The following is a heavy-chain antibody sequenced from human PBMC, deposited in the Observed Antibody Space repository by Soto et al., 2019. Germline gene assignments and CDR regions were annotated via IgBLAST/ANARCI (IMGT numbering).Heavy chain of an antibody. J-gene: IGHJ4*02. V-gene: IGHV5-51*01. CDR2: IYPGDSDT. CDR3: ARSRYSSSWYPDY. CDR1: GYSFTIYW. D-gene: IGHD6-13*01. Sequence: GESLKISCKGSGYSFTIYWIGWVRQMPGKGLEWMGIIYPGDSDTRYSPSFQGQVTISADKSISTAYLQWSSLKASDTAMYYCARSRYSSSWYPDYWGQGTLVTVSS.